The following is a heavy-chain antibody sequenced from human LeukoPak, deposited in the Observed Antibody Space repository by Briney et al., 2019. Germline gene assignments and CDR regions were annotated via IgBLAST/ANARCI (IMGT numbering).Heavy chain of an antibody. CDR2: INHSGST. CDR3: ARRPCSGGSCYFRTDAFDI. CDR1: GGSFSGYY. D-gene: IGHD2-15*01. Sequence: SETLSLTCAVYGGSFSGYYWSWIRQPPGKGLEWIGEINHSGSTNYNPSLKSRVTISVDTSKNQFSLKLSSATAADTAVYYCARRPCSGGSCYFRTDAFDIWGQGTMVTVSS. J-gene: IGHJ3*02. V-gene: IGHV4-34*01.